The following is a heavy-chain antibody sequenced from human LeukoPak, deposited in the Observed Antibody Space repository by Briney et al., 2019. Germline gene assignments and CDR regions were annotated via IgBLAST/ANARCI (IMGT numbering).Heavy chain of an antibody. CDR1: GFTFSSYA. D-gene: IGHD6-6*01. J-gene: IGHJ4*02. CDR2: ISGGADRA. V-gene: IGHV3-23*01. Sequence: GGSLRLSRVASGFTFSSYAMSWVRQAPGKGLEWVSGISGGADRAYYADSVKGRFTISGDNSKNTLHLQMNSLRVEDTAVYYCAKDVWYSTSSIDYWGQGTLVTVSS. CDR3: AKDVWYSTSSIDY.